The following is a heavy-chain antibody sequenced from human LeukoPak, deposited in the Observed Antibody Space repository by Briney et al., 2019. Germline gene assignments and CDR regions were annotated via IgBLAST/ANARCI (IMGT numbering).Heavy chain of an antibody. Sequence: ASVKVSCKASGYTFTSYDINWVRQAPGQGLEWMGWINPNSGGINYAQKFQGRVTMTRDTSISAAYMQLSSLRSDDTAVYYCARGWNGGSLNCFDPWGQGTLVAVSS. CDR1: GYTFTSYD. J-gene: IGHJ5*02. V-gene: IGHV1-2*02. CDR3: ARGWNGGSLNCFDP. D-gene: IGHD1-26*01. CDR2: INPNSGGI.